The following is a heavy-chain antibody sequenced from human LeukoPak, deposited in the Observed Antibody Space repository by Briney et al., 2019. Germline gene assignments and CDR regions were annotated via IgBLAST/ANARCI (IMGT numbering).Heavy chain of an antibody. V-gene: IGHV1-46*01. Sequence: ASVKVSCKASGYTFTGYYMHWVRQAPGQGLEWMGIINPSGGSTSYAQKFQGRVTMTRDTSTSTVYMELSSLRSEDTAVYYCARDGPDIGELLYWGQGTLVAVSS. D-gene: IGHD1-26*01. CDR3: ARDGPDIGELLY. CDR1: GYTFTGYY. CDR2: INPSGGST. J-gene: IGHJ4*02.